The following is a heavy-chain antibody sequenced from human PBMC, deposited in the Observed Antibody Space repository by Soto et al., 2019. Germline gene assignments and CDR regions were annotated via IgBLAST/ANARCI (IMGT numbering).Heavy chain of an antibody. CDR2: ISGSGGST. V-gene: IGHV3-23*01. D-gene: IGHD4-4*01. CDR3: AACHTNYEEYYYYYMDV. Sequence: GGSLRLSCAASGFTFSSYAMSWVRQAPGKGLEWVSAISGSGGSTYYADSVKGRFTISRDNSKNTLYLQMNSLRAEDTAVYYCAACHTNYEEYYYYYMDVWGKGTTVTVSS. J-gene: IGHJ6*03. CDR1: GFTFSSYA.